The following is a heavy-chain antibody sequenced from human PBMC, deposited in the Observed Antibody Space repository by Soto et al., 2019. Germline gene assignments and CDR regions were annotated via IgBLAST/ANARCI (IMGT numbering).Heavy chain of an antibody. D-gene: IGHD4-17*01. J-gene: IGHJ6*02. Sequence: QLQLQESGSGLVKPSQTLSLTCAVSGGSISSGGYSWSWIRQPPGKGLEWIGYIYHSGYTYHNPSLKSRVTISVDRSKNQFSLKLSSVTAADTAVYYCARAHYGDYGYGMDVWGQGTTVTVSS. CDR3: ARAHYGDYGYGMDV. CDR1: GGSISSGGYS. V-gene: IGHV4-30-2*01. CDR2: IYHSGYT.